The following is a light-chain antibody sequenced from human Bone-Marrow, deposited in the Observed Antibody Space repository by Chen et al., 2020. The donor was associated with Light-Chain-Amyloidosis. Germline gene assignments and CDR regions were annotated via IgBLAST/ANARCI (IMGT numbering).Light chain of an antibody. CDR1: QTINTY. V-gene: IGKV1-39*01. CDR2: AAS. Sequence: DIQMTQSPSSLSASVGDKVTITCRASQTINTYLNWYQHKPGKAPDLLIFAASTLQRGVPSRFSGSGSGTAFTLTIRSLQPEDFATYYCQQNFGSPWTFGQGTKVEIK. CDR3: QQNFGSPWT. J-gene: IGKJ1*01.